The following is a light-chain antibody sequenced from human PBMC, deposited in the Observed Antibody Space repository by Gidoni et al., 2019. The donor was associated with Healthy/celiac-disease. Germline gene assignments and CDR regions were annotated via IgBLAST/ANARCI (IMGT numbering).Light chain of an antibody. CDR1: QSLVHSDRNTY. J-gene: IGKJ2*01. V-gene: IGKV2-24*01. Sequence: DIVLTQTPLSSPVTLGQPASISCRSSQSLVHSDRNTYLSWLQQRPGQHPRLLIYTFSNRFSWVLDRFSGSGAARDFILKISRVEAADVGLYYCLQATHCTPVTFGQGTKLEIK. CDR3: LQATHCTPVT. CDR2: TFS.